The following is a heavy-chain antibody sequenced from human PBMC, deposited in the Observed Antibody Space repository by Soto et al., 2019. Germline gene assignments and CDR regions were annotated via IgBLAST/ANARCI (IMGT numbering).Heavy chain of an antibody. V-gene: IGHV3-9*01. D-gene: IGHD3-16*01. Sequence: EVQLVESGGGLVQPGRSLRLSCAASGFTFDDYAMHWVRQAPGKGLEGVSGISWNSGTIGYADAVKGRFTISRDNAKNALYLQVNGLGAEGTALYCCAADSTLGGWGGMDVWGHGPTVTVSS. CDR2: ISWNSGTI. CDR3: AADSTLGGWGGMDV. J-gene: IGHJ6*02. CDR1: GFTFDDYA.